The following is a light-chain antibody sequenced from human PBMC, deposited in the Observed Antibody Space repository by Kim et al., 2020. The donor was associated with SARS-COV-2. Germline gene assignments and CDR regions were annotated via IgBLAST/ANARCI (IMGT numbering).Light chain of an antibody. CDR1: ISDIGAYSL. V-gene: IGLV2-23*02. J-gene: IGLJ3*02. CDR2: DIS. CDR3: CSFASEVTWM. Sequence: QSALTQPASLSASPGQPITISCSGTISDIGAYSLISWYQQHPGKAPRLIIFDISKRPSGVSGRFSGSKSGNTASLTISGLQPDDEADYFCCSFASEVTWMFGGGTQLTVL.